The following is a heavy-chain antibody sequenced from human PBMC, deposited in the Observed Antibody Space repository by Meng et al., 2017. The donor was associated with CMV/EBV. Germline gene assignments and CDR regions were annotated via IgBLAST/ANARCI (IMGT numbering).Heavy chain of an antibody. J-gene: IGHJ3*02. CDR2: IKEDGSEK. D-gene: IGHD2-21*01. Sequence: GESLKISCAASGFTFSSYWMSWVRQAPGKGLEWVANIKEDGSEKYYVDSVKGRFTISRDNAKNSLYLQMNSLRAEDTAVYYCARVRDYCGGDCPPRYDGFDIWGQGTMVTVSS. CDR1: GFTFSSYW. V-gene: IGHV3-7*01. CDR3: ARVRDYCGGDCPPRYDGFDI.